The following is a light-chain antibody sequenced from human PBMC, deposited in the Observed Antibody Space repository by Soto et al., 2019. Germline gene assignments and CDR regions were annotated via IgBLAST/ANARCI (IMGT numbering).Light chain of an antibody. CDR3: RSYTTSTTLIV. CDR2: EVN. CDR1: SSDIGGYNY. V-gene: IGLV2-14*01. Sequence: QSALTQPASVSGSPGQSITISCTGSSSDIGGYNYVSWYQQHPGKAPKLMIYEVNNRPSGVSNRFSGSKSGNTASLTISGLPAEDEADYYCRSYTTSTTLIVFGRGTKLTVL. J-gene: IGLJ2*01.